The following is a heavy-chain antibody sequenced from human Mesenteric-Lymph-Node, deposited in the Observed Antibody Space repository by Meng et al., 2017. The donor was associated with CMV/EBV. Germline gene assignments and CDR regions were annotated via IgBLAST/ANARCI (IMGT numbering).Heavy chain of an antibody. V-gene: IGHV5-51*01. D-gene: IGHD5-24*01. CDR2: IYPGDSDT. CDR3: ARRQRGWGWLQFPGVYWFDY. J-gene: IGHJ4*02. CDR1: GYSFTSYW. Sequence: GESLKISCKGSGYSFTSYWIGWVRQMPGKGLEWMGIIYPGDSDTRYSTSFQGQVTISADKSISTAYLQWSSLKASDTAMYYCARRQRGWGWLQFPGVYWFDYWGQGTLVTVSS.